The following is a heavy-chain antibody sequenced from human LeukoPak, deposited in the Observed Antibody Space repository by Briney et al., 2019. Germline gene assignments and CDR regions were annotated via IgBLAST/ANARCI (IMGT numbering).Heavy chain of an antibody. V-gene: IGHV3-66*01. CDR1: GITVSSNY. Sequence: PGGSLRLSCAASGITVSSNYMSWVRQAPGKGLEWVSVIYSGGSTYYADSVKGRFTISRDNSKNTLYLQMNSLRAEDTAVYYCARDSYYGDYENDAFDIWGQGTMVTVSS. CDR3: ARDSYYGDYENDAFDI. CDR2: IYSGGST. D-gene: IGHD4-17*01. J-gene: IGHJ3*02.